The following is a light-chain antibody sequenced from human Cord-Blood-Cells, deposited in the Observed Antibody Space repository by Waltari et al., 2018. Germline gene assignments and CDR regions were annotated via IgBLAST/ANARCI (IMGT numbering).Light chain of an antibody. J-gene: IGLJ3*02. CDR1: SSDVGGYNY. V-gene: IGLV2-14*03. CDR3: SSYTSSSTLV. Sequence: QSALTQPASVSGSPGQSITISCTGTSSDVGGYNYVSWYQHHPGKAPKLMIYDVCNRPSGVSNRFSGSKSGNTASLTISGLQAEDEADYYCSSYTSSSTLVFGGGTKLTVL. CDR2: DVC.